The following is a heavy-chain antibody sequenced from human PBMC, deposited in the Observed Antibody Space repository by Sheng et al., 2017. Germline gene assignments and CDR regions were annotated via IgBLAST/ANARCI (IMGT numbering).Heavy chain of an antibody. V-gene: IGHV3-23*04. CDR3: ASGPTIFGVVVIPKYYFDY. CDR1: GLSFDNFA. Sequence: EVQLVESGGNLVQPGGSLRLSCEVSGLSFDNFAMSWVRQAPEKGLEWVSSISGNGGSTNYADSVKGRFTISRDNSKYTLHLQMNSLRVEDTAVYYCASGPTIFGVVVIPKYYFDYWGQGSLVTVSS. CDR2: ISGNGGST. J-gene: IGHJ4*02. D-gene: IGHD3-3*01.